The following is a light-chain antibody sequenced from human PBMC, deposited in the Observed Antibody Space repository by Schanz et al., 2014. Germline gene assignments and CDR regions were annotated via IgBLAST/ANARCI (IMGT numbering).Light chain of an antibody. CDR1: SSNIGSNT. V-gene: IGLV1-44*01. Sequence: QSVLTQPPSASGTPGQRVTISCSGSSSNIGSNTVNWYQQLPGTAPKPLIYSNNQRPSGVPDRFSGSKSGTSASLAISGLQSEDEAYYYCASWDDSLNARVFGGGTKLTVL. CDR3: ASWDDSLNARV. CDR2: SNN. J-gene: IGLJ3*02.